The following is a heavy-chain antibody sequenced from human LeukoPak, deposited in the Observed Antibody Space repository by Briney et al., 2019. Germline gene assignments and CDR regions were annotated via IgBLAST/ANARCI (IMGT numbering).Heavy chain of an antibody. V-gene: IGHV3-48*03. CDR2: ISSSGSTI. Sequence: GGSLRLSCAASGFTFSNYAMSWVRQAPGKGLEWVSYISSSGSTIYYADSVKGRFTISRDNAKNSLYLQMNSLRAEDTAVYYCAREGIVGATSDAFDIWGQGTMVTVSS. D-gene: IGHD1-26*01. CDR1: GFTFSNYA. CDR3: AREGIVGATSDAFDI. J-gene: IGHJ3*02.